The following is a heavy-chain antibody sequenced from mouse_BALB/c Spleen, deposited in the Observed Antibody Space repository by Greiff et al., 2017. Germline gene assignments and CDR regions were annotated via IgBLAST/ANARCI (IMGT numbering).Heavy chain of an antibody. V-gene: IGHV1S81*02. CDR3: ARVDGGSFHDFDY. Sequence: QVQLQQPGAELVKPGASVKLSCKASGYTFTSYWMHWVKQRPGQGLEWIGEINPSNGRTNYNEKFKSKATLTVDKSSSTAYMQLSSLTSEDSAVYYCARVDGGSFHDFDYWGQGTTLTVSS. J-gene: IGHJ2*01. CDR1: GYTFTSYW. D-gene: IGHD1-1*02. CDR2: INPSNGRT.